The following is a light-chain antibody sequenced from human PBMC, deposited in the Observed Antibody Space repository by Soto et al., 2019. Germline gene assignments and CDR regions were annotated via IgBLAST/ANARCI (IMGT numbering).Light chain of an antibody. Sequence: DIQMTQSPSSVSASVADRVTITGGASQTVSIYLNWYRQKPGKAPELLIFAASDLQSGVPSRFSGSGSGTEFTLTISSLQPDDFATYYCQQYNSAWEFGQGTKVDIK. CDR3: QQYNSAWE. J-gene: IGKJ1*01. CDR2: AAS. CDR1: QTVSIY. V-gene: IGKV1-39*01.